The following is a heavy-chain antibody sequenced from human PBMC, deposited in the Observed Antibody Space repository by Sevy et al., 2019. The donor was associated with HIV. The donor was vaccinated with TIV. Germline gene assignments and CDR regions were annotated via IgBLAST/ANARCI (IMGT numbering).Heavy chain of an antibody. Sequence: SETLSLTCTVSGGSISSYYWSWIRQPPGKGLEWIGYIYYSGNTNYNPSLKSRVTISVDTSKNQFSLKLSSVTAADTAVYYCARGGTIFGVGDNNWFDPWGQGTLVTVSS. CDR3: ARGGTIFGVGDNNWFDP. CDR1: GGSISSYY. V-gene: IGHV4-59*13. CDR2: IYYSGNT. J-gene: IGHJ5*02. D-gene: IGHD3-3*01.